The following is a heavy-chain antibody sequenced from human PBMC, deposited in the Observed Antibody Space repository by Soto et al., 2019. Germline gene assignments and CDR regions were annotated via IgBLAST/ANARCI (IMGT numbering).Heavy chain of an antibody. CDR1: GLTFSNYG. CDR3: ATTFYSGPD. Sequence: GSLLLSCAASGLTFSNYGMHWVRQAPGKGLEWVAVISFYGSNKYYADSVKGRFTISRDNYKNTLYLQMHSLRAEDTAVYYCATTFYSGPDWGQGTLVTVYS. V-gene: IGHV3-30*03. D-gene: IGHD5-12*01. J-gene: IGHJ4*02. CDR2: ISFYGSNK.